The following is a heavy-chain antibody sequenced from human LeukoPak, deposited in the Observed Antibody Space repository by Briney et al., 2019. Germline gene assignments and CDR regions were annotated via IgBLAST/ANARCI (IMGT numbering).Heavy chain of an antibody. CDR3: ARELILWDETIPPDY. V-gene: IGHV1-18*01. J-gene: IGHJ4*02. D-gene: IGHD2-21*01. Sequence: ASVKVSCKASGYTFTTYVISWVQQAPGQGLEWMGWISAYNGNTNYAQKLQGRVTMTTDTSTSTAYMEPRSLRSDDTAVYYCARELILWDETIPPDYWGQGTLVTVSS. CDR1: GYTFTTYV. CDR2: ISAYNGNT.